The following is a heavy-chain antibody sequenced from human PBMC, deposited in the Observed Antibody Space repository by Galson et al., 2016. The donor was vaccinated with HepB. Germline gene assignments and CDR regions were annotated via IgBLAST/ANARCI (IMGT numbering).Heavy chain of an antibody. V-gene: IGHV1-69*04. CDR1: GGTFSTYA. Sequence: SVKVSCKASGGTFSTYAVSWVRQAPGQGLEWMGRIVPVLDVANSAQKFQGRVTITADKPTGTTYMELTSLRSEDTAVYYCARAVVPVDYYFYAMDVWGQGTMVTVSS. CDR3: ARAVVPVDYYFYAMDV. CDR2: IVPVLDVA. D-gene: IGHD2-2*01. J-gene: IGHJ6*02.